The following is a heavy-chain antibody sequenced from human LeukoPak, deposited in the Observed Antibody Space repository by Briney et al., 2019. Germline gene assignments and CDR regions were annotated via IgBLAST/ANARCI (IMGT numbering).Heavy chain of an antibody. CDR3: ARRGRKGWPDAFDI. Sequence: SETLSLTCTVSGGSISSYYWSWIRQPPGKGLEWIGYIYYSGSTNYNPSLKSRVTISVDTSKNQFSLKLSSVTTADTAVYYCARRGRKGWPDAFDIWAQGTMVTVSS. CDR2: IYYSGST. CDR1: GGSISSYY. V-gene: IGHV4-59*08. D-gene: IGHD1-14*01. J-gene: IGHJ3*02.